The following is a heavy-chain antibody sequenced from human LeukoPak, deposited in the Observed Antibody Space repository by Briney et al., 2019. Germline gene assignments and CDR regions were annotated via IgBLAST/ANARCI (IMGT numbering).Heavy chain of an antibody. Sequence: SETLSLTCTVSGDSISSDYWSWIRQPPGKGLEWIGHISYSGKTSYNPSLRSRFTISLETSKVQFSLTLTSVTAADTAVYYCAREDDPDAFDIWGQGTMVTVSS. CDR3: AREDDPDAFDI. V-gene: IGHV4-59*01. CDR2: ISYSGKT. D-gene: IGHD1-1*01. J-gene: IGHJ3*02. CDR1: GDSISSDY.